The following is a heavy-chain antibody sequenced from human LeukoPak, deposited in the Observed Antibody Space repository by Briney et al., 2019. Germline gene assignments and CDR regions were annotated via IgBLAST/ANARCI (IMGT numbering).Heavy chain of an antibody. Sequence: PGGAPRPSRAAPGFTFSSHAISWGRPAPGEGLEWVSAISGSGGSTYYADSVKGRFTISRDNSKNTLYLQMNSLRAEDTAVYYCAKDMYSSSSNWGQGTLVTVSS. CDR1: GFTFSSHA. CDR3: AKDMYSSSSN. D-gene: IGHD6-6*01. V-gene: IGHV3-23*01. J-gene: IGHJ4*02. CDR2: ISGSGGST.